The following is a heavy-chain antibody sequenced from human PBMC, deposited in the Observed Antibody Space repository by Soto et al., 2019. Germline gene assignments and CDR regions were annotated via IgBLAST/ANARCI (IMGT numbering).Heavy chain of an antibody. Sequence: QVQLVESGGGVVQPGRSLRLSCAASGFTFSSFGMHWVRQAPGKGLEWVAVILFDGSNKYYADSVKGRFTISRDNSENTLYLQMNSLRAEDTAVYYCAKGWYSSSTSPFDYWGQGTLVTVSS. CDR3: AKGWYSSSTSPFDY. D-gene: IGHD6-13*01. J-gene: IGHJ4*02. CDR2: ILFDGSNK. CDR1: GFTFSSFG. V-gene: IGHV3-30*18.